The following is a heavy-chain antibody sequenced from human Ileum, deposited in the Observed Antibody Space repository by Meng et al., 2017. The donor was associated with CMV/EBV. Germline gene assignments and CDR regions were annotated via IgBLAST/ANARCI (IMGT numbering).Heavy chain of an antibody. Sequence: VPLVKSGAEVKKPGASVKVSCKASVYTFTSYGISWVRQAPGQGLEWMGWISAYNGNTNYAQKFQGKLTLTRDRSTRTVYMELNSLRDEDTAVYYCTRDGSWGWGGVQFWGQGTLVTVSS. D-gene: IGHD3-10*01. CDR2: ISAYNGNT. V-gene: IGHV1-18*01. J-gene: IGHJ4*02. CDR3: TRDGSWGWGGVQF. CDR1: VYTFTSYG.